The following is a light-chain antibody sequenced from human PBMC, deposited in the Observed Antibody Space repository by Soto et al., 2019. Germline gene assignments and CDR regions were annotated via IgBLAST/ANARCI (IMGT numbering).Light chain of an antibody. V-gene: IGLV2-8*01. Sequence: QSALTQPPSASGSPGQPVTISCTGTSSDVGGYNYVSWYQQHPGKAPKLIIYEVSKRPSGVPDRFSGSKSGNTASLTVSGLHAEDEADYYCFSYAGSNDVLFGGGTKLTVL. CDR1: SSDVGGYNY. CDR2: EVS. CDR3: FSYAGSNDVL. J-gene: IGLJ2*01.